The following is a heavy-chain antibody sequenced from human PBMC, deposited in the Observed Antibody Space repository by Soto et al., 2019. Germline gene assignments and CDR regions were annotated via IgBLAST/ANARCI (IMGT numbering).Heavy chain of an antibody. CDR3: ARGYQLPGLRYYYYYMDV. V-gene: IGHV3-7*01. CDR1: GFTFSSYW. CDR2: IKQDGSEK. Sequence: GGSLRLSCAASGFTFSSYWMSWVRQAPGKGLEWVANIKQDGSEKYYVDSVKGRFTISRDNAKNSLYLQMNSLRAEDTAVYYCARGYQLPGLRYYYYYMDVWGKGTTVTVSS. D-gene: IGHD2-2*01. J-gene: IGHJ6*03.